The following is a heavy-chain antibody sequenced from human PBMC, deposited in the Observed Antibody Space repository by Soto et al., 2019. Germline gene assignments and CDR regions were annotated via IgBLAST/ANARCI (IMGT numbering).Heavy chain of an antibody. CDR1: GFTFGNYA. CDR3: AKVYFYDGSDYYRYFDY. CDR2: ISVSDTNT. J-gene: IGHJ4*02. D-gene: IGHD3-22*01. V-gene: IGHV3-23*01. Sequence: GGSLPLSCAASGFTFGNYAMSWVRQAPGKGLEWVSLISVSDTNTYYADSVKGRFTISRDNSKNTLYLQMNSLRAEDTAVYYCAKVYFYDGSDYYRYFDYWGQGTLVTVSS.